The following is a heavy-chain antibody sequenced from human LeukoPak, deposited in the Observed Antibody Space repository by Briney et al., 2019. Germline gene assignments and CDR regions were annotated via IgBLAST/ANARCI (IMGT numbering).Heavy chain of an antibody. V-gene: IGHV4-59*01. CDR1: GASISSYY. CDR3: ARDVLWFGNNWFDP. CDR2: IYNSGST. Sequence: PSATLSLTCTVSGASISSYYWSWTRQPPGKGLEWIGYIYNSGSTNYNPSLKGRVTISVDTSKNQFSLKLSSVTAADTAVYYCARDVLWFGNNWFDPWGQGTLVTVSS. J-gene: IGHJ5*02. D-gene: IGHD3-10*01.